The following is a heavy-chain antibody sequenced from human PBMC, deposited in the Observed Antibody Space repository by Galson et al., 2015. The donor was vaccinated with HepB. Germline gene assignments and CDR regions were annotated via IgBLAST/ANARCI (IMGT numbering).Heavy chain of an antibody. V-gene: IGHV1-2*04. CDR2: INPNSGGT. D-gene: IGHD3-22*01. CDR3: ARGGGSSGYLFDY. J-gene: IGHJ4*02. Sequence: SVKVSCKASGYTFTGYYMHWVRQAPGQGLEWMGWINPNSGGTNYAQKFQGWVTMTRDTSISTAYMELSRLRSDDTAVYYCARGGGSSGYLFDYWGQGTLVTVSS. CDR1: GYTFTGYY.